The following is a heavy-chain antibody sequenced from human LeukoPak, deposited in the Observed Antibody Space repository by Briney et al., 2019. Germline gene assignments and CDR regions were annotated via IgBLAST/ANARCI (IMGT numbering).Heavy chain of an antibody. J-gene: IGHJ4*02. D-gene: IGHD6-19*01. Sequence: ASVKVSCKASGYTFTDYYMHWVRQAPGQGLEWMGWINPNSGGTNYAQKFQGRVTMTRDTSTSTAYMELSRLRSDDTAVYYCARDQRYSSAWYDEGGYYFDYWGQGTPVTVSS. CDR3: ARDQRYSSAWYDEGGYYFDY. CDR2: INPNSGGT. CDR1: GYTFTDYY. V-gene: IGHV1-2*02.